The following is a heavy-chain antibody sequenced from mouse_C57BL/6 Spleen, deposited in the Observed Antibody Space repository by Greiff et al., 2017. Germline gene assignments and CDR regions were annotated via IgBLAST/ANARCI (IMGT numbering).Heavy chain of an antibody. D-gene: IGHD2-4*01. CDR1: GYTFTSYW. V-gene: IGHV1-61*01. CDR3: ARRIYYDYDGFAY. J-gene: IGHJ3*01. Sequence: QVQLQQPGAELVRPGSSVKLSCKASGYTFTSYWMDWVKQRPGQGLEWIGNIYPSDSETHYNQKFKDKATLTVDKSSSTAYMQRSSLTSEDSAVYYCARRIYYDYDGFAYWGQGTLVTVSA. CDR2: IYPSDSET.